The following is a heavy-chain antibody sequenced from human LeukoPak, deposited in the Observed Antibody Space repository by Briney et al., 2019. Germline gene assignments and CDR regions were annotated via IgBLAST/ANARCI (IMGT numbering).Heavy chain of an antibody. CDR2: IDHRGDT. J-gene: IGHJ4*03. Sequence: SETLSLTCAGYGGSFSRYYWSWIRQSPGKGLEWIAEIDHRGDTNYNPSVKSRVTISVDTSKNQFSLKVRSLSAADTAVYYCARGATISETGYFDFWGQGTLVTVSS. CDR3: ARGATISETGYFDF. V-gene: IGHV4-34*01. CDR1: GGSFSRYY. D-gene: IGHD5-24*01.